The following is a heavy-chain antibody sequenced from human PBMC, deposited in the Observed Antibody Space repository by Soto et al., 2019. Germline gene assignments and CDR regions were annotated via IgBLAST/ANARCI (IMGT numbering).Heavy chain of an antibody. D-gene: IGHD4-17*01. J-gene: IGHJ2*01. CDR1: GGSISSGGYY. CDR3: AREREGGDYGGPEEVAYWYFDL. Sequence: QVQLQESGPGLVKPSQTLSLTCTVSGGSISSGGYYWSWIRQHPGKGLEWIGYIYYSGSTYYNPSFKSHVTISVEPSKNQFSRKLSSVTAADTAVYYCAREREGGDYGGPEEVAYWYFDLWGRGTLFTVSS. V-gene: IGHV4-31*01. CDR2: IYYSGST.